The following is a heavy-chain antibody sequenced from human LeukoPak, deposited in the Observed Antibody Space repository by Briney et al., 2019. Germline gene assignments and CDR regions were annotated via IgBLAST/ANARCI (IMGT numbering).Heavy chain of an antibody. CDR3: AAEGQWSLVHYFNS. CDR1: GNTLTDLS. Sequence: ASVKVSCKVPGNTLTDLSIHWVRQAPEKGLDWMGGFDPEDAEVIYAEKFQDRVTMTEDPSTDTAYLELSSLRSEGPAVYYCAAEGQWSLVHYFNSWGQGTLVTVSS. D-gene: IGHD6-19*01. J-gene: IGHJ4*02. V-gene: IGHV1-24*01. CDR2: FDPEDAEV.